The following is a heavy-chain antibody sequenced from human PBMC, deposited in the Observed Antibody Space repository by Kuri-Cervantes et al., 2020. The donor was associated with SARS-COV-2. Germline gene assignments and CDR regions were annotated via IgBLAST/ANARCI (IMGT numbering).Heavy chain of an antibody. Sequence: GGSLRLSFAASGFKFSRTDMHWVRQAPGKGLEWVAFISYDGNNKKCIASGKGRFTISRDNSQNKLYLQMRSLRPEDTAMYYCAKDGAGAHDFWGQGTLVTVSS. J-gene: IGHJ4*02. D-gene: IGHD4/OR15-4a*01. V-gene: IGHV3-30*18. CDR1: GFKFSRTD. CDR2: ISYDGNNK. CDR3: AKDGAGAHDF.